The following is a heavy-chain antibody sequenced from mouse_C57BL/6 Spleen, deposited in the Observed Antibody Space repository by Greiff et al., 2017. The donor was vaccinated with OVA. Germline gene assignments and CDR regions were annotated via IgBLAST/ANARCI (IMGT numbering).Heavy chain of an antibody. D-gene: IGHD2-13*01. Sequence: VQLQQSGPELVKPGASVKMSCKASGYTFTDYNMHWVKQSHGKSLEWIGYINPNNGGTSYNQKFKGKATLTVNKSSSTAYMELRSLTSEDYAVYYCARRSLTGDFFAYWGQGTLVTVSA. CDR2: INPNNGGT. CDR1: GYTFTDYN. CDR3: ARRSLTGDFFAY. V-gene: IGHV1-22*01. J-gene: IGHJ3*01.